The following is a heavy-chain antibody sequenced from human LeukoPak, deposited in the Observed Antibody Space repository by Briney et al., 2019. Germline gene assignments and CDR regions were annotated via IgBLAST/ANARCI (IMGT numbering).Heavy chain of an antibody. J-gene: IGHJ4*02. D-gene: IGHD1/OR15-1a*01. CDR1: GFTFSNYA. V-gene: IGHV3-23*01. Sequence: GGSLRLSCEASGFTFSNYAMSWVRQAPGKGLEWVSSINFRGGTTYYADSVKGRFTISRDNSKNTLYLQMNSLRAEDAAVYYCAKGEQGVDYWGQGTLVTVSS. CDR2: INFRGGTT. CDR3: AKGEQGVDY.